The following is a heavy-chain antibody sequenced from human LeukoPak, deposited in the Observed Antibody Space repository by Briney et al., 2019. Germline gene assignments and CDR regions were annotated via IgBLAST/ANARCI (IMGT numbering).Heavy chain of an antibody. CDR2: ISSSGANT. J-gene: IGHJ4*02. Sequence: GGSLRLSRAASGFTLSSYAMSWVGQAPGKGLEWVSSISSSGANTYYADSVKGRFTISRDNSKNTMYLQMSSLRVEDTAVYYCAKRDRPCSGDCSAPYYFDYWGQGTLVTVSS. D-gene: IGHD2-21*02. CDR1: GFTLSSYA. CDR3: AKRDRPCSGDCSAPYYFDY. V-gene: IGHV3-23*01.